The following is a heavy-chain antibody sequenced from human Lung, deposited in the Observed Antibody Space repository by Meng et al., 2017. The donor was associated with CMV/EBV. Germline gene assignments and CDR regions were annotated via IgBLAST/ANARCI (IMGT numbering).Heavy chain of an antibody. CDR2: LRYDGSNK. J-gene: IGHJ4*02. D-gene: IGHD1-26*01. Sequence: GESLKISCAASGFTFSGYAMHWVRQAPGKGLEWVSFLRYDGSNKHYADSVKGRFTISRDNSENTLYLQMNSLRPEDTAVYYCAKTGSGSYFDSWGQGTLVXVSS. CDR3: AKTGSGSYFDS. CDR1: GFTFSGYA. V-gene: IGHV3-30*02.